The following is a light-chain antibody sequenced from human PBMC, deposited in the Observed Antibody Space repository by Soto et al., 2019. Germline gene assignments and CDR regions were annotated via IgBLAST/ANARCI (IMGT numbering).Light chain of an antibody. V-gene: IGKV3-15*01. J-gene: IGKJ4*01. Sequence: EIVMTQSPATLSVSPGERVTLSCRASQSVSSDLAWYQQKPGQPPSLLIYGASTRATGIPARFSGSGSGTEFTLTISSLQSEDFAVYHCQQYNNWPLTFGGGTEVEIK. CDR3: QQYNNWPLT. CDR2: GAS. CDR1: QSVSSD.